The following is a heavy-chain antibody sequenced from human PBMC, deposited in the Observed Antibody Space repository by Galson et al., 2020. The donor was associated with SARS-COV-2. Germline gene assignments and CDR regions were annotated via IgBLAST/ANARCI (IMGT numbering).Heavy chain of an antibody. V-gene: IGHV3-21*01. J-gene: IGHJ4*02. CDR1: GFIFSDYS. D-gene: IGHD6-19*01. CDR3: AREIPLNTYIAVAGRGYFDS. CDR2: LSSDSVYI. Sequence: GGSLRLSCAASGFIFSDYSLSWVRQTPGKGLEWVSSLSSDSVYIYYADSVKGRFTISRDNAKNSLSLQMDSLRAEDTAVYYCAREIPLNTYIAVAGRGYFDSWGQGTLVTVSS.